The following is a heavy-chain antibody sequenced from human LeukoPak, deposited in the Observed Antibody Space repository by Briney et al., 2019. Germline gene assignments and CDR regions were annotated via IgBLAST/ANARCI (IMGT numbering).Heavy chain of an antibody. V-gene: IGHV4-4*07. CDR2: VYSSGST. J-gene: IGHJ6*03. CDR3: ARLAALRGFYYYMDV. CDR1: GGSISSYY. D-gene: IGHD6-6*01. Sequence: SETLSLTCTVSGGSISSYYGSWIRQPAGKGLEWLGRVYSSGSTNYNPSLKSRVTMSVDTSKNQFSLKLSSVTAADTAMYYCARLAALRGFYYYMDVWGKGTTVTVSS.